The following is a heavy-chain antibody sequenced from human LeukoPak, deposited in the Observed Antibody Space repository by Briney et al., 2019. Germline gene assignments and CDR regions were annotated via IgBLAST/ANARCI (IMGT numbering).Heavy chain of an antibody. Sequence: ASVKVSCKASGYTFTSYYMHWVRQAPGQGLEWMGWINPNSGGTNYAQKFQGRVTMTRDTSISTAYMELSRLRSDDTAVYYCARIPGIAARIYFDYWGQGTLVTVSS. CDR3: ARIPGIAARIYFDY. CDR2: INPNSGGT. D-gene: IGHD6-6*01. J-gene: IGHJ4*02. CDR1: GYTFTSYY. V-gene: IGHV1-2*02.